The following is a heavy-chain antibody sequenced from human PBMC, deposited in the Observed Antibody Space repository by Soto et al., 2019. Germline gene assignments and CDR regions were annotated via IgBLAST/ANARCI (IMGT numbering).Heavy chain of an antibody. CDR1: GFTFSDYY. Sequence: GGSLRLSCAASGFTFSDYYMSWIRQAPGKGLEWVSYISSSSSYTNYADSVKGRFTISRDNAKNSLYLQMNSLRAEDTAVYYCATSLTAAGHTDDYWGQGTLVTVSS. CDR3: ATSLTAAGHTDDY. CDR2: ISSSSSYT. D-gene: IGHD6-13*01. J-gene: IGHJ4*02. V-gene: IGHV3-11*06.